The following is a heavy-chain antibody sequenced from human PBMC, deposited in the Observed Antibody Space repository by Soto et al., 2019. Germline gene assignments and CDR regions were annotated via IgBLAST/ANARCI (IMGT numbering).Heavy chain of an antibody. CDR3: ARGGVSTRTFDY. D-gene: IGHD3-3*01. J-gene: IGHJ4*02. CDR1: GYNFAGYW. V-gene: IGHV5-51*01. CDR2: IYPSDSDT. Sequence: GESLKISCKGSGYNFAGYWIAWVRQMPGKVLELMGIIYPSDSDTRYRPSFQGQVTISADKSISSAYLQWRSLRASDTAMYYCARGGVSTRTFDYWGQGXPVPVSS.